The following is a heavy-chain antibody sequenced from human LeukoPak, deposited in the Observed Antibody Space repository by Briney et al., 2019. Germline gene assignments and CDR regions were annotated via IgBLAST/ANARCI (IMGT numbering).Heavy chain of an antibody. CDR3: ARYYYDFWSGYYYYYMDV. J-gene: IGHJ6*03. Sequence: SETPSLTCAVYGGSFSGYYWSWIRQPPGKGLEWIGEINHSGSTNYNPSLKSRVTISVDTSKNQFSLKLSSVTAADTAVYYCARYYYDFWSGYYYYYMDVWGKGTTFTVSS. CDR2: INHSGST. V-gene: IGHV4-34*01. CDR1: GGSFSGYY. D-gene: IGHD3-3*01.